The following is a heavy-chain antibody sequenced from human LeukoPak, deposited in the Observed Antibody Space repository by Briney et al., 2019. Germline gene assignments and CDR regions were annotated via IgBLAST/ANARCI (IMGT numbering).Heavy chain of an antibody. D-gene: IGHD6-19*01. V-gene: IGHV3-43*02. J-gene: IGHJ4*02. CDR1: GFTFDDYA. CDR2: ISGDGGST. CDR3: AKEGAVAASYYFDY. Sequence: QPGGSLSLSCAASGFTFDDYAMHWVRQAPGKGLEWVSLISGDGGSTYYADSVKGRFTISRDNSKNSLYLQMNSLRTEDTALYYCAKEGAVAASYYFDYWGQGTLVTVSS.